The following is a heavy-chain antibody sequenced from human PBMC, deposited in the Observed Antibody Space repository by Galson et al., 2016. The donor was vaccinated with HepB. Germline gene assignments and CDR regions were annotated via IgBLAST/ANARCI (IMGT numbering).Heavy chain of an antibody. J-gene: IGHJ4*02. CDR1: GDSVSSNIVA. CDR2: IYYRSRWYN. D-gene: IGHD1-26*01. V-gene: IGHV6-1*01. CDR3: ARGRSYDHFDS. Sequence: CAISGDSVSSNIVARNWIRQSPSRGLEWLGRIYYRSRWYNDYATSMKSRITITPDTSRNQFSLRLTSVTPADTAVYYCARGRSYDHFDSWGQGTLVTVSS.